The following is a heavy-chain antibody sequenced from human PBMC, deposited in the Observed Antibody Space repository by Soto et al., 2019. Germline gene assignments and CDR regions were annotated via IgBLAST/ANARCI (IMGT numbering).Heavy chain of an antibody. CDR1: GYTFTSYG. CDR2: INPYNGNT. Sequence: QVQLVQSGAEVKKPGASVKVSCKASGYTFTSYGISWVRQAPGQGLEWMGWINPYNGNTNYAQKLQGRATMTTDTSTSTACMALGGPGSDHRAVNSSARGWVGVDYWGQGTLVSGSS. J-gene: IGHJ4*02. D-gene: IGHD3-16*01. CDR3: ARGWVGVDY. V-gene: IGHV1-18*01.